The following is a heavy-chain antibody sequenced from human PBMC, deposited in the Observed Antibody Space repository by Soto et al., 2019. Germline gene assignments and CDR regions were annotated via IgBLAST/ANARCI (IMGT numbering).Heavy chain of an antibody. J-gene: IGHJ6*02. CDR2: ISYDGSNK. Sequence: GGSLRLSCAASGFTFSSYAMHWVRQAPGKGLEWVAVISYDGSNKYYADSVKGRFTISRDNSKNTLYLQMNSLRAEDTAVYYCARKPSSSYGMDVWGHGTTVTVSS. V-gene: IGHV3-30-3*01. D-gene: IGHD6-6*01. CDR1: GFTFSSYA. CDR3: ARKPSSSYGMDV.